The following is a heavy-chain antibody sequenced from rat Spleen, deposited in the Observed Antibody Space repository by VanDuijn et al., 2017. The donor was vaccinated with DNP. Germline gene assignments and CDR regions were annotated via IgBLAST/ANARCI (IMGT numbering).Heavy chain of an antibody. CDR3: ATGVYGGYEDWFDY. CDR1: GFTFSKYG. CDR2: ISTSGEYA. Sequence: EVHLVESGGGLVQPGRSLKLSCVASGFTFSKYGMAWVRQAPTKGLEWVASISTSGEYAHYRDSVKGRFTMSRDNTKDTQYLQMDSRRAEDTATYFCATGVYGGYEDWFDYWGQGVMVTVSS. D-gene: IGHD1-11*01. J-gene: IGHJ2*01. V-gene: IGHV5S13*01.